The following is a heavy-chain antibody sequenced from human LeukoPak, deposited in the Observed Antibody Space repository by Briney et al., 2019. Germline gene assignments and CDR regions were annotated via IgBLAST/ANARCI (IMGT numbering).Heavy chain of an antibody. CDR1: GFTVITND. J-gene: IGHJ4*02. D-gene: IGHD1-14*01. Sequence: GGSLRLSCAASGFTVITNDMTWVRQAPGKGLEWVSVLYSDGNTKYADSVQGRFTISRDNSKNTLHLEMNSLSPDDTAVYYCARGVEPLAVNALAYWGQGTLVTVSS. V-gene: IGHV3-53*01. CDR3: ARGVEPLAVNALAY. CDR2: LYSDGNT.